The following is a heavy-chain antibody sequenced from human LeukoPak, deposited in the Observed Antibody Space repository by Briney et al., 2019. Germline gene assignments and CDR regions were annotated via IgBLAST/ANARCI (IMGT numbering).Heavy chain of an antibody. CDR3: AKDGAYCGGGCDSHDAFAI. CDR2: ISGSGDNT. V-gene: IGHV3-23*01. Sequence: GGSLRLSCVASGFTFSTYAMTWVRQAPGKGLEWVSTISGSGDNTYYADSVRGRFTISRDNSKNTLYVQMNSLRAEDTAVYYCAKDGAYCGGGCDSHDAFAIWGQGTMVTVS. D-gene: IGHD2-21*02. J-gene: IGHJ3*02. CDR1: GFTFSTYA.